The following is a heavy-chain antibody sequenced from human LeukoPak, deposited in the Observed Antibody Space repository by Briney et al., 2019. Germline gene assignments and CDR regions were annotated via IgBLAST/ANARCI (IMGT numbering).Heavy chain of an antibody. CDR3: ARGGAMIVVNHNWFDP. V-gene: IGHV4-31*03. CDR2: IYYSGST. CDR1: GGSISSGGYY. Sequence: PSQTLSLTCTVSGGSISSGGYYWSWIRQHPGKGLEWIGYIYYSGSTYYNPSLKSRVTISVDTSKNQFSLKLSSVTAADTAVYYCARGGAMIVVNHNWFDPWGQGTLVIVSS. D-gene: IGHD3-22*01. J-gene: IGHJ5*02.